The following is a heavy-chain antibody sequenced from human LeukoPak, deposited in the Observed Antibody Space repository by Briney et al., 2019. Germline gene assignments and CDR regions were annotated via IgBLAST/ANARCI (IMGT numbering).Heavy chain of an antibody. CDR3: ARGSSGCPTPLCNWFDP. Sequence: ASVKVSCKASGYTFTGYYMHWARQAPGQGLEWMGWINPNSGGTNYAQKFQGWVTMTRDTSISTAYMELSRLRSDDTAVYYCARGSSGCPTPLCNWFDPWGQGTLVTVSS. D-gene: IGHD6-19*01. J-gene: IGHJ5*02. CDR2: INPNSGGT. CDR1: GYTFTGYY. V-gene: IGHV1-2*04.